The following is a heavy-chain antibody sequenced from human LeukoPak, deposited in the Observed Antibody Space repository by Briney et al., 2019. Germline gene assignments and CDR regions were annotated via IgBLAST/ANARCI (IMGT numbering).Heavy chain of an antibody. Sequence: RSLRLSCAASGFTFSSYGMHWVRQAPGKGLEGVAVIWYDGSNKYYADSVKGRFTISRDNSKNTLYLQMNSLRAEDTAVYYCERDFNTGDETPDYWGQGTLVTVSS. J-gene: IGHJ4*02. D-gene: IGHD4-17*01. CDR2: IWYDGSNK. V-gene: IGHV3-33*01. CDR1: GFTFSSYG. CDR3: ERDFNTGDETPDY.